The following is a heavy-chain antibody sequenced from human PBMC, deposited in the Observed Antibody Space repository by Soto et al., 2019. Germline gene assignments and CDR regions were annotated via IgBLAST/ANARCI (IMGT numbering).Heavy chain of an antibody. V-gene: IGHV4-34*01. J-gene: IGHJ4*02. CDR2: INHSGST. CDR1: GGSFSGYY. D-gene: IGHD1-1*01. Sequence: SETLSLTCAVYGGSFSGYYWSWIRQPPGKGLEWIGEINHSGSTNYNPSLKSRVTISVDTSKNQFSLKLSSVTAADTAVYYCARGFSRRRTIDYWGQGTLVTVSS. CDR3: ARGFSRRRTIDY.